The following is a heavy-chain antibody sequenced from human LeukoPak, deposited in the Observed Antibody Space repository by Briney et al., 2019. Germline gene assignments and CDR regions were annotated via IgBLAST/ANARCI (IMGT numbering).Heavy chain of an antibody. CDR1: GDSVSSNSAA. CDR2: TYYRSKWYN. Sequence: SQTLSLTCAISGDSVSSNSAAWNLIRQSPSRGLEWLGRTYYRSKWYNDYAISVKSRIIINPDTSKNQFSLQLNSATPEDTAVYYCARGWLHDFDFWGQGTLVTVSS. CDR3: ARGWLHDFDF. D-gene: IGHD5-24*01. J-gene: IGHJ4*02. V-gene: IGHV6-1*01.